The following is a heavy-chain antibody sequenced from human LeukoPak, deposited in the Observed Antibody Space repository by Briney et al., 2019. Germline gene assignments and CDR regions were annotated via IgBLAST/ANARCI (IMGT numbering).Heavy chain of an antibody. CDR2: MKYDGSEK. CDR3: ARDIAAAGLFFDY. J-gene: IGHJ4*02. V-gene: IGHV3-7*01. CDR1: GFTFNSYS. D-gene: IGHD6-13*01. Sequence: PGGSLRLSCATSGFTFNSYSMNWVRQAPGKGLEWVANMKYDGSEKDYVDSVKGRFTISRDNAKNSLYLQMNSLRAEDTAVYYCARDIAAAGLFFDYWGQGTLVTVSS.